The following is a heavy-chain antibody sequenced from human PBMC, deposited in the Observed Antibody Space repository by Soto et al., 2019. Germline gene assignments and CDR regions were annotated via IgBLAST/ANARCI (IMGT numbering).Heavy chain of an antibody. Sequence: SVKVSCKASGGTFSSYAISWVRQAPGQGLEWMGGIIPIFGTANYAQKFQGRVTITADKSTSTAYMELSSLRSEDTAVYYCAREDCSGGSCYSDYYYYGMDVWGQGTTVTVSS. J-gene: IGHJ6*02. CDR2: IIPIFGTA. D-gene: IGHD2-15*01. V-gene: IGHV1-69*06. CDR1: GGTFSSYA. CDR3: AREDCSGGSCYSDYYYYGMDV.